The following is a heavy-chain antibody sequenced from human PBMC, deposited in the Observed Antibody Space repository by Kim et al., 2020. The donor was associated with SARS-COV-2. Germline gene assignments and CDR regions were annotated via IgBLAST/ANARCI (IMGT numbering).Heavy chain of an antibody. D-gene: IGHD6-13*01. CDR1: GFTFSSYS. CDR2: ISSSSSYI. J-gene: IGHJ4*02. Sequence: GGSLRLSCAASGFTFSSYSMNWVRQAPGKGLEWVSSISSSSSYIYYADSVKGRFTISRDNAKNSLYLQMNSLRAEDTAVYYCARDKQQLVRGALGYWGQGTLVTVSS. CDR3: ARDKQQLVRGALGY. V-gene: IGHV3-21*01.